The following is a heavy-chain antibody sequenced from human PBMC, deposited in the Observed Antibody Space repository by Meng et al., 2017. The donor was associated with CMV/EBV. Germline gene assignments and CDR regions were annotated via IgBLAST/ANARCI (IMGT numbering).Heavy chain of an antibody. D-gene: IGHD6-19*01. Sequence: GGSLRLSCAASGFTFSSYSMNWVRQAPGKGLEWVAVISYDGSNKYYADSVKGRFTISRDNSKNTLYLQMNSLRAEDTAVYYCARVKGHSSGWYFVDYWGQGTLVTVSS. CDR1: GFTFSSYS. CDR3: ARVKGHSSGWYFVDY. J-gene: IGHJ4*02. CDR2: ISYDGSNK. V-gene: IGHV3-30*03.